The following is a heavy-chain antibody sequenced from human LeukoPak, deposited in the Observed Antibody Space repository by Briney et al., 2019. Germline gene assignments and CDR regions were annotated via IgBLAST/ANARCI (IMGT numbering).Heavy chain of an antibody. Sequence: GGSLRLSCVVSGLTFRDAWISWVRQAPGKGLEWVSGISGSGGSAYDADSVKGRFTISRDISKNTLYLQMNSLRAEDTAVYYCAKAGSAVIRHFDYWGQGTLVTVSS. CDR3: AKAGSAVIRHFDY. V-gene: IGHV3-23*01. D-gene: IGHD4-23*01. J-gene: IGHJ4*02. CDR1: GLTFRDAW. CDR2: ISGSGGSA.